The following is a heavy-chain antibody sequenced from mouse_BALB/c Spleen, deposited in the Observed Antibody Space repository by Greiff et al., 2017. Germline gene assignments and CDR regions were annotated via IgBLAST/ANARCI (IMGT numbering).Heavy chain of an antibody. J-gene: IGHJ3*01. CDR2: IDPANGNT. Sequence: DVKLQESGAELVKPGASVKLSCTASGFNIKDTYMHWVKQRPEQGLEWIGRIDPANGNTKYDPKFQGKATITADTSSNTAYLQLSSLTSEDTAVYYCAKANWECAYWGQGTLVTVSA. D-gene: IGHD4-1*01. CDR1: GFNIKDTY. CDR3: AKANWECAY. V-gene: IGHV14-3*02.